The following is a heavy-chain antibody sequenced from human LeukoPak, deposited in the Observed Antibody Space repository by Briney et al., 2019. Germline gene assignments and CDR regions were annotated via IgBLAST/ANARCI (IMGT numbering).Heavy chain of an antibody. CDR3: AKSTRGSIVD. V-gene: IGHV4-59*08. D-gene: IGHD1-26*01. CDR1: GVSISSYY. CDR2: IYYSGST. Sequence: KPSETLSITCTVSGVSISSYYWSWIRQPPGKGLEWIGYIYYSGSTNYNPSLKSRVTISVDTSKNQFSLKLSSVTAADTAVYYCAKSTRGSIVDWGKGTLVTVSS. J-gene: IGHJ4*02.